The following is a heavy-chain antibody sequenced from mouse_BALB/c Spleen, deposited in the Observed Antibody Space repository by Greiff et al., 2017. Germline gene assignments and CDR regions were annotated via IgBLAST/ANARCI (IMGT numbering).Heavy chain of an antibody. CDR3: AKGITTRYAMDY. Sequence: VKLMESGAELAKPGASVKMSCKASGYTFTSYWMHWVKQRPGQGLEWIGYINPSTGYTEYNQKFKDKATLTADKSSSTAYMQLSSLTSEDSAVYYCAKGITTRYAMDYWGQGTSVTVSS. D-gene: IGHD1-2*01. CDR1: GYTFTSYW. J-gene: IGHJ4*01. CDR2: INPSTGYT. V-gene: IGHV1-7*01.